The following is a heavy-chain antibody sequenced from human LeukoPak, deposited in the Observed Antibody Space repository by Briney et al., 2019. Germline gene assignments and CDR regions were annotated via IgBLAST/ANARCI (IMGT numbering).Heavy chain of an antibody. CDR3: AKDITPYSSSWYYFDY. CDR1: GFTFDDYA. CDR2: ISWNSGSI. J-gene: IGHJ4*02. D-gene: IGHD6-13*01. Sequence: SGGSLRLSFAASGFTFDDYAMHWVRQAPGKGLEWVSGISWNSGSIGYADSVKGRFTISRDNAKNSLYLQMNSLRAEDTALYYCAKDITPYSSSWYYFDYWGQGTLVTVSS. V-gene: IGHV3-9*01.